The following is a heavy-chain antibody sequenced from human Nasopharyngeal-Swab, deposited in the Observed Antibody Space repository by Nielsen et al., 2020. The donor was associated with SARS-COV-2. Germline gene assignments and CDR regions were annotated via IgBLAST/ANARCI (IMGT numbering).Heavy chain of an antibody. V-gene: IGHV1-8*01. J-gene: IGHJ4*02. CDR1: GYPFTSYD. D-gene: IGHD3-10*01. Sequence: SVNVSCQASGYPFTSYDINWVRPATGQGLEWMGWMNPNSGNTGYAQKFQGRVTMTRNTSISTAYMELSSLRSEDTAVYYCARGLAMVRGVIEFDYWGQGTLVTVSS. CDR2: MNPNSGNT. CDR3: ARGLAMVRGVIEFDY.